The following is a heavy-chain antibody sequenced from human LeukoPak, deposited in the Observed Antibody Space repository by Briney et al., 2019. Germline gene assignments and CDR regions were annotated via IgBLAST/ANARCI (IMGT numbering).Heavy chain of an antibody. CDR2: ISSSSSYI. Sequence: SGGSLRLSCAASGFTFSSYSMNWVRQAPGKGLEWVSSISSSSSYIYYADSVKGRFTISRDNAKNSLYLQMNSLRAEDTAVYYCARDRADAFDIWGQGTMVTVSS. J-gene: IGHJ3*02. V-gene: IGHV3-21*01. CDR3: ARDRADAFDI. CDR1: GFTFSSYS. D-gene: IGHD3-10*01.